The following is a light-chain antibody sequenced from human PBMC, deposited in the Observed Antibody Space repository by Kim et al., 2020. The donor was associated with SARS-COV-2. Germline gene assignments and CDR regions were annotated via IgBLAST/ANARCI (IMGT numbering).Light chain of an antibody. V-gene: IGLV1-40*01. CDR3: QSYDSSLTGFWV. Sequence: QSVLTQPPSVSEAPGQRVTISCTGSSSNIGAYDVHWYQQLPGTAPKLLIYADINRPSGVPDRFSGSKSGTSASLAITGLQAEDEADYYCQSYDSSLTGFWVFGGGTQLTVL. CDR1: SSNIGAYD. J-gene: IGLJ3*02. CDR2: ADI.